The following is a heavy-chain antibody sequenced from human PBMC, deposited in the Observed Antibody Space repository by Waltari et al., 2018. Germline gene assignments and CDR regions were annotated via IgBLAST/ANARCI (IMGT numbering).Heavy chain of an antibody. D-gene: IGHD2-8*02. CDR2: INHSGNT. CDR1: GGSFNGFY. Sequence: QVQLQQWGAVLLQPSETLSPTFALYGGSFNGFYLGWLRPPPGNGREWIGEINHSGNTNHNPSLRSRVTMLVDTSKSQFALKRNSVTAADTAVYYCVRLEDCTGPGGNCYSGDSFAMDVWGQGTTVTVSS. V-gene: IGHV4-34*02. J-gene: IGHJ6*02. CDR3: VRLEDCTGPGGNCYSGDSFAMDV.